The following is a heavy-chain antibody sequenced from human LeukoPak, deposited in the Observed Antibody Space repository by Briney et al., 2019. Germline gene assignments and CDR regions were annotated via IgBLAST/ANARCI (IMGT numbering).Heavy chain of an antibody. CDR2: INWNGGST. D-gene: IGHD1-26*01. V-gene: IGHV3-20*04. CDR1: GFTFDDYG. Sequence: GGSLRLSCAASGFTFDDYGMSWVRQPPGKGLEWVSGINWNGGSTGYADSVKGRFAISRDNAKNSLYLQMNSLRAEDTALYYCARDRSGVGAFDIWGQGTMVTVSS. J-gene: IGHJ3*02. CDR3: ARDRSGVGAFDI.